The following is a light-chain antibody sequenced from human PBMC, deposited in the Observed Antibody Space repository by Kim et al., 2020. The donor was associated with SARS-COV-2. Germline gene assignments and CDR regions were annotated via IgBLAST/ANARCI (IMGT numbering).Light chain of an antibody. Sequence: SYELTQPPSVSVSPGQTASITCSGDKLGDKYACWYQQKPGQSPVLVIYQDIKRPSGIPERLSGSNSGNTATLTISGTQAMDEADYYCQAWDSNTGVFGGGTQLTVL. V-gene: IGLV3-1*01. J-gene: IGLJ2*01. CDR3: QAWDSNTGV. CDR1: KLGDKY. CDR2: QDI.